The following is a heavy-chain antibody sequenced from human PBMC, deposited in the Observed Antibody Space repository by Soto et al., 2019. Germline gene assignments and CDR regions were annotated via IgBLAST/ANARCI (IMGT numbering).Heavy chain of an antibody. V-gene: IGHV3-30-3*01. CDR1: GFTFSSYA. Sequence: GGSLRLSCAASGFTFSSYAMHWVRQAPGEGLEWVAVISYDGSNKYYADSVKGRFTISRDNSKNTLYLQMNSLRAEDTAVYYCARDSGPGYSSSSRVYYYGMDVWGQGTTVTVSS. CDR2: ISYDGSNK. CDR3: ARDSGPGYSSSSRVYYYGMDV. J-gene: IGHJ6*02. D-gene: IGHD6-6*01.